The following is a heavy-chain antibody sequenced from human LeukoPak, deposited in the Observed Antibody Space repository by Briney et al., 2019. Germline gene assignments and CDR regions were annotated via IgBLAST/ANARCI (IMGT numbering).Heavy chain of an antibody. Sequence: GGSLRLSCAISGFTVSSNYMNWVRQAPGKGLEWVSSIYSGGNTYYADSVKGRFTISRDNSKNTLYLQMNSLRAEDTGLYYCARHRRYCSGDNCYSGHDYWGQGTLVIVSS. CDR3: ARHRRYCSGDNCYSGHDY. J-gene: IGHJ4*02. CDR1: GFTVSSNY. CDR2: IYSGGNT. V-gene: IGHV3-66*04. D-gene: IGHD2-15*01.